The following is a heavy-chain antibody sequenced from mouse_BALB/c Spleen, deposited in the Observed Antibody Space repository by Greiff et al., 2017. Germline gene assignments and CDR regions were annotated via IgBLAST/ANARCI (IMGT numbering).Heavy chain of an antibody. CDR2: IYPGNSDT. CDR3: TRENPYWYFDV. Sequence: VQLQQSGTVLARPGASVKMSCKASGYTFTSYWMHWVKQRPGQGLEWIGAIYPGNSDTSYNQKFKGKAKLTAVTSTSTAYMELSSLTNEDSAVYYCTRENPYWYFDVWGAGTTVTVSS. CDR1: GYTFTSYW. J-gene: IGHJ1*01. V-gene: IGHV1-5*01.